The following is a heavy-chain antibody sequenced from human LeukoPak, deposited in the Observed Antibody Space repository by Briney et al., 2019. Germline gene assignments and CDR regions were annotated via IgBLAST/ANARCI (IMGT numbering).Heavy chain of an antibody. CDR3: STRHCSGGSCYHEFDY. CDR1: GFTFSSSA. D-gene: IGHD2-15*01. Sequence: GGSLRLSCAASGFTFSSSAMSWVRQVPGKGLEWVSGISSSGGSTNYADSVRGRFTISRDNAKNSLYLQMNSLRAEDTAVYYCSTRHCSGGSCYHEFDYWGQGTLVTVSS. J-gene: IGHJ4*02. V-gene: IGHV3-23*01. CDR2: ISSSGGST.